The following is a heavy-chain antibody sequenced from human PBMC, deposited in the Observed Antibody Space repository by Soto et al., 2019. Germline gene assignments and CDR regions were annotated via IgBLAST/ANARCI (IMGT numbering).Heavy chain of an antibody. CDR2: ISGSGGST. J-gene: IGHJ6*02. Sequence: EVQLLESGGGLVQPGGSLRLSCAASGFTFSSYAMSWVRQAPGKGLEWVSAISGSGGSTYYADSVKGRFTISRDNSKNTLYLQMNSLRAEDTAVYYCAKGELLWFGESYYYYYYGMDVWGQGTTVTVSS. CDR3: AKGELLWFGESYYYYYYGMDV. D-gene: IGHD3-10*01. V-gene: IGHV3-23*01. CDR1: GFTFSSYA.